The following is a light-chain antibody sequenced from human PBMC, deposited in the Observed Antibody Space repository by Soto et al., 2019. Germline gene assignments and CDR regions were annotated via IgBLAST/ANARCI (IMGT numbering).Light chain of an antibody. CDR3: QTWGTGILV. CDR2: VNSDGRH. CDR1: SGHSSYA. J-gene: IGLJ3*02. Sequence: VLTQSPSASASLGASVKLTCTLSSGHSSYAIAWHQQQPEKGPRYLMKVNSDGRHSKGDGIPDRFSGSSSGAERYLTISSLQSEDEADYYCQTWGTGILVFGGGTKVTVL. V-gene: IGLV4-69*02.